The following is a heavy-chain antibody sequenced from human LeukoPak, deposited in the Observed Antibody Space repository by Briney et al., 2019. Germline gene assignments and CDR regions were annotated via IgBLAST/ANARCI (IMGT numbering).Heavy chain of an antibody. CDR2: ISGRGEAI. Sequence: GTLSLTCAVSGGSISSSNWWSWVRQPPGKGLEWISYISGRGEAIFYADSVQGRFTISRDNAKNSIYLQMNGLTAEDTAVYYCARTYGSGSLDYGGQGTLVTVSS. CDR1: GGSISSSN. J-gene: IGHJ4*02. V-gene: IGHV3-48*01. CDR3: ARTYGSGSLDY. D-gene: IGHD2-15*01.